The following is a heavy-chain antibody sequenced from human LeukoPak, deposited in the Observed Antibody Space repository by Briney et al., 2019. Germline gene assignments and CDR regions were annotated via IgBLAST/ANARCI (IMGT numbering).Heavy chain of an antibody. D-gene: IGHD2-15*01. Sequence: GGSLRLSCAASGFTFSSYAMHWVRQAPGKGLEWVAVISYDGSNKYYADSVKGRFTISRDNSKNTLYLQMNSLRAEDTAVYYCASGYCSGGSCYSEVGLFDYWGQGTLVTVSS. V-gene: IGHV3-30-3*01. CDR3: ASGYCSGGSCYSEVGLFDY. CDR2: ISYDGSNK. CDR1: GFTFSSYA. J-gene: IGHJ4*02.